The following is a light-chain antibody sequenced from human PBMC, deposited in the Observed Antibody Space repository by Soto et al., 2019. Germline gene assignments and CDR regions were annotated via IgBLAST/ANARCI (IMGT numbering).Light chain of an antibody. CDR3: SSYTTSSTRV. Sequence: QSVLTQPASVSGSAGQSIAISCTGSSSDVGIYNYVSWYQQHPGKVPKLIIYEVTXXXXXXXXXXXXXXXXXXXSLTISGLQPEDEADYYCSSYTTSSTRVFGTGTKVTVL. CDR2: EVT. J-gene: IGLJ1*01. V-gene: IGLV2-14*01. CDR1: SSDVGIYNY.